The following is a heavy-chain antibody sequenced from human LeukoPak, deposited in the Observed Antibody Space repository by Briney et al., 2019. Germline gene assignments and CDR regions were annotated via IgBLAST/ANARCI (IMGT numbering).Heavy chain of an antibody. J-gene: IGHJ4*02. CDR3: ARDDHAAAGTNY. V-gene: IGHV3-30*03. D-gene: IGHD6-13*01. Sequence: PGRSLRLSCAASGFTFSSYGMHWVRQAPGKGLEWVAVISYDGSNKYYADSVKGRFTISRDNSKNTLYLQMNSLRAEDTAVYYCARDDHAAAGTNYWGQGTLVTVSS. CDR2: ISYDGSNK. CDR1: GFTFSSYG.